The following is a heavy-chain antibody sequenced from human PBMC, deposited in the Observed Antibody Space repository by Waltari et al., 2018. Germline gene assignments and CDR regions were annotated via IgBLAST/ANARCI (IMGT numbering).Heavy chain of an antibody. CDR2: IYWNDDK. D-gene: IGHD6-13*01. Sequence: QITLKESGPTLVKPTQTLTLTCTFSGFSLSTSGVGVGWIRQPPGKALEWLALIYWNDDKRYSPSLKSRLTITKDTSKNQVVLTMTNMDPVDTATYYCAHRDEYSSSLYFQHWGQGTLVTVSS. V-gene: IGHV2-5*01. J-gene: IGHJ1*01. CDR3: AHRDEYSSSLYFQH. CDR1: GFSLSTSGVG.